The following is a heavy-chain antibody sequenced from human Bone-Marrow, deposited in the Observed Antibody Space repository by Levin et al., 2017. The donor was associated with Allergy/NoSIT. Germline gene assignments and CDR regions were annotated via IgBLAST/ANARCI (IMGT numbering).Heavy chain of an antibody. D-gene: IGHD2-8*02. CDR2: ISGSTAGT. CDR1: GFTFSSFA. V-gene: IGHV3-23*01. Sequence: PGGSLRLSCAASGFTFSSFAMSWVRQAPGKGLEWVSAISGSTAGTYYADSVKGRFTISRDNSKNTLYLQMNSLRAEDTAIYYCAKALRSWCSSPTDYWGQGTLVTVSS. CDR3: AKALRSWCSSPTDY. J-gene: IGHJ4*02.